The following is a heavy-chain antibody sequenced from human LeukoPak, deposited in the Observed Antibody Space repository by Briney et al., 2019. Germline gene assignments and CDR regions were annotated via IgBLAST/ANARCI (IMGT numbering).Heavy chain of an antibody. CDR2: IKQDGNEK. CDR3: VRDWGYCSGGTCYHYYYYMDV. V-gene: IGHV3-7*01. CDR1: GFSFRTYW. J-gene: IGHJ6*03. Sequence: GGSLRLSCAASGFSFRTYWMNWVSQAPGKGLEWVANIKQDGNEKYYVDSVRGRFTISRDNAKNSLYLQMNSLRAEDTAVYYWVRDWGYCSGGTCYHYYYYMDVWGKGTTVTVSS. D-gene: IGHD2-15*01.